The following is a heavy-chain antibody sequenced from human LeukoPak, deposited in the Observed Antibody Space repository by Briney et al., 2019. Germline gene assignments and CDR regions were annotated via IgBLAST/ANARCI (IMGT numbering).Heavy chain of an antibody. D-gene: IGHD5-24*01. CDR1: GFTFSSYS. CDR2: ISSSGSTI. V-gene: IGHV3-48*04. Sequence: PGGSLRLSCAASGFTFSSYSMNWIRQAPGKGLEWVSYISSSGSTIFYADSVKGRFTISRDNAKNSLYLQMNSLRAEDTAMYYCARGGGDGYKLDYFDYWGQGTLVTVSS. CDR3: ARGGGDGYKLDYFDY. J-gene: IGHJ4*02.